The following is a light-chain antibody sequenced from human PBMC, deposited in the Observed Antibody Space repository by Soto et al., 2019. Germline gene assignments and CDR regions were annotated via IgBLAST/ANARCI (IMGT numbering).Light chain of an antibody. J-gene: IGKJ2*01. Sequence: EIVLTQSPATLSLSPGERATLSCRASQSVSSYLAWYQQKPGQAPRLLIYDASNRATGLPARFSGNGSGTDFTLTISSLEPEDFAVYYCQQRSNWPPMYTFGQGTKLEIK. CDR2: DAS. CDR3: QQRSNWPPMYT. V-gene: IGKV3-11*01. CDR1: QSVSSY.